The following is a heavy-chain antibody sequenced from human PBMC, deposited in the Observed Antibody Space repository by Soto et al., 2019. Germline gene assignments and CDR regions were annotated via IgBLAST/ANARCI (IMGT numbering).Heavy chain of an antibody. D-gene: IGHD6-13*01. Sequence: EVPLLESGGGLVQPGGSLRLSCAASGFTFSSYAMSWVRQAPGKGLEWVSAISGSGGSTYYADSVKGRFTISRDNSKNTLYLQMNSLRAEDTAVYYCAKDRLYSSSWYASGFDYWGQGTLVTVSS. CDR2: ISGSGGST. V-gene: IGHV3-23*01. J-gene: IGHJ4*02. CDR1: GFTFSSYA. CDR3: AKDRLYSSSWYASGFDY.